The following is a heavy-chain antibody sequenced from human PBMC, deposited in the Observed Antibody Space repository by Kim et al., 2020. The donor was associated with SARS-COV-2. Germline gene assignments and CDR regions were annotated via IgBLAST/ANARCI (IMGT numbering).Heavy chain of an antibody. CDR2: IIPIFGTA. CDR3: AVGESGYGQYYYYGMDG. Sequence: SVKVSCKASGDTFSSYAISWVRQAPGQGLEWMGGIIPIFGTANYAQKFQGRVTITADESKSTAYMELSSLRSEDTAVDYCAVGESGYGQYYYYGMDGWGPGTTVTVSS. D-gene: IGHD5-12*01. V-gene: IGHV1-69*13. CDR1: GDTFSSYA. J-gene: IGHJ6*02.